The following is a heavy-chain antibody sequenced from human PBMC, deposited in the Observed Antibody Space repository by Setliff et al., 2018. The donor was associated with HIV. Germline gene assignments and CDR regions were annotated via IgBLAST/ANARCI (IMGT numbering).Heavy chain of an antibody. J-gene: IGHJ6*02. V-gene: IGHV1-69*10. CDR2: IIPILGIA. CDR1: GYTFTSYG. Sequence: ASVKVSCKTSGYTFTSYGISWVRQAPGQGLEWMGGIIPILGIANYAQKFQGRVTITADESTSTAYMELSSLRSEDTAVYYCARDLRGGYSYGYYYYGMDVWGQGTTVTVSS. D-gene: IGHD5-18*01. CDR3: ARDLRGGYSYGYYYYGMDV.